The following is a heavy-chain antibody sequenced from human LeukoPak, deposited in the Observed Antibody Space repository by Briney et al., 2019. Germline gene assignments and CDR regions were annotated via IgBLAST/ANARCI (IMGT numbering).Heavy chain of an antibody. Sequence: SQTLSLTCAVSGGSISSGGYSWSWIRQPPGKGLEWIGYIYHSGSTYYNPSLKSRVTISVDTSKNQFSLKLSSVTAADTAVYYCARGPRFLEWLTWGQGTLVTVSS. CDR2: IYHSGST. CDR1: GGSISSGGYS. D-gene: IGHD3-3*01. V-gene: IGHV4-30-2*01. J-gene: IGHJ5*02. CDR3: ARGPRFLEWLT.